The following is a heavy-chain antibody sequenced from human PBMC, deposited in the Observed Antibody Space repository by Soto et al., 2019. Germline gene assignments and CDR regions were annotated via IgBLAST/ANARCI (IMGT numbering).Heavy chain of an antibody. D-gene: IGHD3-22*01. J-gene: IGHJ3*02. V-gene: IGHV3-21*03. CDR3: ARDFDSSGYYGPVGAFDI. CDR1: RFTFSSYT. Sequence: EVQLVESGGGLVKPGGSLRLSCSASRFTFSSYTMNWVRQAPGKGLEWVSSISSSTTYIYYADSVKGRFTISRDNAKNSLYLQVNSLRAEDTAVYYCARDFDSSGYYGPVGAFDIWGQGTMFTVSS. CDR2: ISSSTTYI.